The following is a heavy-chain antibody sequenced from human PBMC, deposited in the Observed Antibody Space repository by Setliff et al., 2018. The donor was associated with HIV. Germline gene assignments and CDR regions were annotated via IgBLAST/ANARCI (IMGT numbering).Heavy chain of an antibody. D-gene: IGHD3-3*01. J-gene: IGHJ4*02. CDR2: INAGNGNT. Sequence: GASVKVSCKASGYTFTSYSMYWVRQAPGQRLEWMGWINAGNGNTKYSQKFQGRVTITRDTSASTAYMELSSLRSEDTAVYYCAREIRNYDFWSGYWEDHYFDSWGQGTLVTVSS. CDR1: GYTFTSYS. V-gene: IGHV1-3*01. CDR3: AREIRNYDFWSGYWEDHYFDS.